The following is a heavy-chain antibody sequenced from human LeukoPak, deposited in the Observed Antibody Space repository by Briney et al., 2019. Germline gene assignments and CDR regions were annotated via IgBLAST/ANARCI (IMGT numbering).Heavy chain of an antibody. D-gene: IGHD2-8*01. Sequence: SETLSLACAVYGGSFSGYYWSWIRQPPGKGLEWIGEINHSGSTNYNPSLKSRVTISVDTSKNQFSLKLSSVTAADTAVYYCARGPQRMLLYNWFDPWGQGTLVTVSS. J-gene: IGHJ5*02. CDR3: ARGPQRMLLYNWFDP. V-gene: IGHV4-34*01. CDR1: GGSFSGYY. CDR2: INHSGST.